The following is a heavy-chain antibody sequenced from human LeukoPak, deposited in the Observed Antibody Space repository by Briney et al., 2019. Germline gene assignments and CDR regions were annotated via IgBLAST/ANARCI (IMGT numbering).Heavy chain of an antibody. D-gene: IGHD6-19*01. V-gene: IGHV3-74*01. Sequence: GGSLRLSCAASGFTFSDYWIHWVRQAPGKGLVWVSRINTDGSITNYADSVKGRFSISRDNAKNTLYLQMNSLRAEDTAVYYCARDGNPAVAALKGFDYWGQGTLVTVSS. CDR3: ARDGNPAVAALKGFDY. CDR2: INTDGSIT. CDR1: GFTFSDYW. J-gene: IGHJ4*02.